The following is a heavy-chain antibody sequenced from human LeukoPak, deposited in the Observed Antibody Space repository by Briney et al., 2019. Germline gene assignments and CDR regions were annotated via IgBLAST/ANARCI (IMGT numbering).Heavy chain of an antibody. Sequence: ASVTVSCTVSGYTLTELSMHWVRQAPGKGLEWMGGFDPEDGETIYAQKFQGRVTMTEDTSTDTAYMELSSLRSEDTAVYYCATSLPPIVATNPTGYWGQGTLVTVSS. J-gene: IGHJ4*02. V-gene: IGHV1-24*01. CDR2: FDPEDGET. CDR1: GYTLTELS. D-gene: IGHD5-12*01. CDR3: ATSLPPIVATNPTGY.